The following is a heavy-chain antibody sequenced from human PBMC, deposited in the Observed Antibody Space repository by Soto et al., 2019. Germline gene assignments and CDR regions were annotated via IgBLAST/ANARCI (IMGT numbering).Heavy chain of an antibody. Sequence: GASVKVSCKASGYTFTSYGISWVRQAPGQGLEWMGWISAYNGNTNYAQKLQGRVTMTTDTSTSTAYMELRRLRSDDTAVYYCARDLVGATKNAFDIWGQGTMVTVSS. J-gene: IGHJ3*02. V-gene: IGHV1-18*04. CDR1: GYTFTSYG. CDR3: ARDLVGATKNAFDI. CDR2: ISAYNGNT. D-gene: IGHD1-26*01.